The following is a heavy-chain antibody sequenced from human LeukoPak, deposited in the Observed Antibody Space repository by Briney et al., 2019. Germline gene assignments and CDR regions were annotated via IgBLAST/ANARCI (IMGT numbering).Heavy chain of an antibody. D-gene: IGHD4-11*01. Sequence: PGGSLRLSCAASGFTFSSYSMNWVRQTPGKGLEWVSSVSSSSSYIYYADSVKGRFTISRDNAKNSLYLQMNSLRAEDTAVYYCAREKHYPDYSNCPNYYDYWGQGTLVTVSS. J-gene: IGHJ4*02. CDR3: AREKHYPDYSNCPNYYDY. V-gene: IGHV3-21*01. CDR1: GFTFSSYS. CDR2: VSSSSSYI.